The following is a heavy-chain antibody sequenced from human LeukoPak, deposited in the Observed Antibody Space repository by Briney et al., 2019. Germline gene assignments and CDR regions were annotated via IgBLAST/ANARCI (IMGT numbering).Heavy chain of an antibody. CDR3: ARTPRANLEWLPSFDY. CDR1: GFTFSIYW. Sequence: QSGGSLRLSCAASGFTFSIYWMTWVRRAPGKGLEWVANINQYGTERYYVDSVMGRFTISRDNAKNSLYLQMNSLRAEDTAVYYCARTPRANLEWLPSFDYWGQGTLVTVSS. D-gene: IGHD3-3*01. CDR2: INQYGTER. V-gene: IGHV3-7*03. J-gene: IGHJ4*02.